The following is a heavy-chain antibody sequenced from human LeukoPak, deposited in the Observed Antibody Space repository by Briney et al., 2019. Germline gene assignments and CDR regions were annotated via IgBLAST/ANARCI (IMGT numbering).Heavy chain of an antibody. CDR2: INHSGST. V-gene: IGHV4-34*01. CDR1: GGSFSGYY. J-gene: IGHJ6*02. D-gene: IGHD2-2*01. CDR3: ARGDIVVVPAAPIYYYYYGMDV. Sequence: SETLSLTCAVYGGSFSGYYWSWIRRPPGKGLEWIGEINHSGSTNYNPSLKSRVTISVDTSKNQFSLKLSSVTAADTAVYYCARGDIVVVPAAPIYYYYYGMDVWGQGTTVTVSS.